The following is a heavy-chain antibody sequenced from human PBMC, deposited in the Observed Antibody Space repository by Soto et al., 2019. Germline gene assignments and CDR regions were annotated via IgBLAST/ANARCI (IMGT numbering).Heavy chain of an antibody. J-gene: IGHJ4*02. Sequence: SETLSLTCTVSGGSISSGGYYWSWIRQHPGKGLEWIGYIYYSGSTYYNPSLKSRVTISVDTSKNQFSLKLSSVTAADTAVYYCAREVVPDVDTAMVTFFDYWGQGTLVTVSS. V-gene: IGHV4-31*03. D-gene: IGHD5-18*01. CDR1: GGSISSGGYY. CDR3: AREVVPDVDTAMVTFFDY. CDR2: IYYSGST.